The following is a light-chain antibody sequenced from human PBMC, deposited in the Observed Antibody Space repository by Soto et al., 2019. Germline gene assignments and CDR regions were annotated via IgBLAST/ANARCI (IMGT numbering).Light chain of an antibody. Sequence: QSVLTQPPSASGTPGQRVTISCSGSSSNIGSNTVNWYQQLPGTAPKLLIYSNNQRPSGVPDRFSGSKSGTSASLAISGLQSEDEADYYCAAWDDSPNAWVFGGGTQLTVL. CDR2: SNN. J-gene: IGLJ3*02. CDR3: AAWDDSPNAWV. V-gene: IGLV1-44*01. CDR1: SSNIGSNT.